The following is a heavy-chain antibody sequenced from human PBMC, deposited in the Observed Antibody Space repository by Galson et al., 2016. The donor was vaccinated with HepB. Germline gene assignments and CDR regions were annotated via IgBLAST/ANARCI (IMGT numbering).Heavy chain of an antibody. D-gene: IGHD3-22*01. CDR1: GFTFSSYG. CDR2: IWYDGSNK. V-gene: IGHV3-33*01. Sequence: SLRLSCAASGFTFSSYGMHWVRQAPGKGLEWVAVIWYDGSNKYYADSVKGRFTISRDHSKNTLFLQMNSLRAEDTAVYYCARQPGYYYDSSGYYYLNKLGNWYFDLWGRGTLVTVSS. CDR3: ARQPGYYYDSSGYYYLNKLGNWYFDL. J-gene: IGHJ2*01.